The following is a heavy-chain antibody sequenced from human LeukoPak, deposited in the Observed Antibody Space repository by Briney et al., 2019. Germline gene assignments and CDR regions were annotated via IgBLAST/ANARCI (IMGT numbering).Heavy chain of an antibody. Sequence: PGGSLRLSCAASGFIFSSFGMHWVRQAPGKGLEWVAVISYDGSNKYYADSVKGRFTISRDNSKNTLYLQMNSLRAEDTAVYYCASSSGWIDYWGQGTLVTVSS. CDR3: ASSSGWIDY. CDR1: GFIFSSFG. J-gene: IGHJ4*02. V-gene: IGHV3-30*03. CDR2: ISYDGSNK. D-gene: IGHD6-19*01.